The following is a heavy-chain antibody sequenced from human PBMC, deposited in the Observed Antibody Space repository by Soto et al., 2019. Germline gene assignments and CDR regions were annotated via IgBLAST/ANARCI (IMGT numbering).Heavy chain of an antibody. J-gene: IGHJ4*02. CDR2: IYYSGST. CDR1: GGSISSGGYY. Sequence: KISETLSLTCTVSGGSISSGGYYWSWIRQHPGKGLEWIGYIYYSGSTYYNPSLKSRVTISVDTSKNQFSLKLSSVTAADTAVSYCAITTDFEWPPLSTWGRGARDTVSS. CDR3: AITTDFEWPPLST. D-gene: IGHD3-9*01. V-gene: IGHV4-31*03.